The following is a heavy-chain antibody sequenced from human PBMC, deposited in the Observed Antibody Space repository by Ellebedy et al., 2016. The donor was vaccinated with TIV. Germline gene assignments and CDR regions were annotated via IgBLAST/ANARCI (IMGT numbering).Heavy chain of an antibody. Sequence: PGGSLRLSCAASGFTFSDAWMSWVRQAPGKGLEWVGRIKSKTDGGTTDYAAPVKGRFTISRDDSKNTLYLQMNSLKTEDTAVYYCTTEEYSSGWCDAFDIWGQGTMVTVSS. J-gene: IGHJ3*02. V-gene: IGHV3-15*01. D-gene: IGHD6-19*01. CDR1: GFTFSDAW. CDR2: IKSKTDGGTT. CDR3: TTEEYSSGWCDAFDI.